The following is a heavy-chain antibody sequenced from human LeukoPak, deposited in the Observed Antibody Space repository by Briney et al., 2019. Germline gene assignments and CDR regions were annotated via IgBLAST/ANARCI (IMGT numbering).Heavy chain of an antibody. J-gene: IGHJ4*02. D-gene: IGHD6-19*01. V-gene: IGHV1-2*06. CDR1: GYTFTGYY. CDR2: INPNSSGT. CDR3: ATEPSSGWQGLDY. Sequence: RGSVKVSCTASGYTFTGYYMHWVRQAPGQGLEWMAQINPNSSGTNYAQYVKGRFTMSRDTAINPAYLQLSSLRSDDTAVYYCATEPSSGWQGLDYWGQGTRVTVSS.